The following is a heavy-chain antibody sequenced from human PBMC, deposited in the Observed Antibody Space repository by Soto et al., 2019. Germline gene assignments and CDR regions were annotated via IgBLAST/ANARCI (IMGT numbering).Heavy chain of an antibody. Sequence: SETLSLTCAVYGGSFSGYYWSWIRQPPGKGLEWIGEINHSGSTNYNPSLKSRVTISVDTSKNQFSLKLSSVTAADTAVYYCARDPYYYGSGSSHWGQGTLVTVSS. CDR1: GGSFSGYY. V-gene: IGHV4-34*01. CDR2: INHSGST. J-gene: IGHJ4*02. CDR3: ARDPYYYGSGSSH. D-gene: IGHD3-10*01.